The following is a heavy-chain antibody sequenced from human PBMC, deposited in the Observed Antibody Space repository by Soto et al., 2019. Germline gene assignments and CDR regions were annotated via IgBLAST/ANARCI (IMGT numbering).Heavy chain of an antibody. V-gene: IGHV3-15*01. CDR2: IKSKTDGGTT. CDR1: GFTFSNAW. J-gene: IGHJ4*02. Sequence: EGSLRLSCAASGFTFSNAWMSWVRQAPGKGLEWVGRIKSKTDGGTTDYAAPVKGRFTISRDDSKNTLYLQMNSLKTEDTAVYYCTTDGLYYDILTGYYYFDYWGQGTLVTVSS. CDR3: TTDGLYYDILTGYYYFDY. D-gene: IGHD3-9*01.